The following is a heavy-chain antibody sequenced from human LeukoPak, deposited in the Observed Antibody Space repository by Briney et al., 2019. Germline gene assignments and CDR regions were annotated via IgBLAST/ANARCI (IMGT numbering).Heavy chain of an antibody. V-gene: IGHV4-39*07. CDR2: IYYSGST. Sequence: PSETLSLTCTVSGGSISSSSYYWGWIRQPPGKGLEWIGSIYYSGSTYYNPSLKSRVTISVDTSKNQFSLKLSSVTAADTAVYYCARVSYYGYFDYWGQGTLVTVSS. J-gene: IGHJ4*02. CDR1: GGSISSSSYY. D-gene: IGHD3-10*01. CDR3: ARVSYYGYFDY.